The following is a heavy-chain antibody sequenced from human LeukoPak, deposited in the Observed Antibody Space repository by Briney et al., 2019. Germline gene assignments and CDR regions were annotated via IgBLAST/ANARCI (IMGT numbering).Heavy chain of an antibody. CDR3: ARDGSLPDY. CDR1: GFTFSNYW. Sequence: PGGSLRLSCAASGFTFSNYWMHWVRQTPGKGLEWVSRIISDGSSTIYADSVKGRFTISRDNAKNTLFLQMNSLRAEDTAVYYCARDGSLPDYWGQGTLVTVSS. V-gene: IGHV3-74*01. D-gene: IGHD1-26*01. CDR2: IISDGSST. J-gene: IGHJ4*02.